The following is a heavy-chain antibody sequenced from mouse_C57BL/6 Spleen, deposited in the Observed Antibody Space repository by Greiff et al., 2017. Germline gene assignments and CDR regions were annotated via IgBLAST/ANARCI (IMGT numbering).Heavy chain of an antibody. Sequence: VQLQQSGPELVKPGASVKISCKASGYAFSSSWMNWVKQRHGKGLEWIGQFYPGDGDTNYNGKFKGKATLTADKSSSTAYMQLSSLTSEYSAVYFCARFYDYYFDYWCQGTTLTVSS. CDR1: GYAFSSSW. V-gene: IGHV1-82*01. CDR2: FYPGDGDT. D-gene: IGHD2-4*01. J-gene: IGHJ2*01. CDR3: ARFYDYYFDY.